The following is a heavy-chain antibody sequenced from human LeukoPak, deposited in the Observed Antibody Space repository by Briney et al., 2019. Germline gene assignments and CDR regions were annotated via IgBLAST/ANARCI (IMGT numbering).Heavy chain of an antibody. CDR1: GFTFSSYD. CDR3: AKGRYLDSSGYPIDY. CDR2: IRYDGNIE. V-gene: IGHV3-30*02. J-gene: IGHJ4*02. D-gene: IGHD3-22*01. Sequence: GGSLRLSCAASGFTFSSYDMHWVRQAPGKGLEWVAFIRYDGNIEYFADSVKGRFTISRDSSKNTLYLQMDSLRPEDTALYYCAKGRYLDSSGYPIDYWGQGTLVTVSS.